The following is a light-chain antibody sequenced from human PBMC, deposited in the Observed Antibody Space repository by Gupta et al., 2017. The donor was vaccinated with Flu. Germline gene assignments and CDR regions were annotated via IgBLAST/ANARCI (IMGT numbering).Light chain of an antibody. Sequence: SVLTQPPSVSGAPGQRVTISCTATPSNVGSFIDVHWYQQFPGTAPKPLIFGNTNRSPGVPNRFSGSKSGTSASLTITGVQPEDEADYYCQSYDTTLSASEVVFGGGTKLTVL. J-gene: IGLJ3*02. CDR3: QSYDTTLSASEVV. V-gene: IGLV1-40*01. CDR2: GNT. CDR1: PSNVGSFID.